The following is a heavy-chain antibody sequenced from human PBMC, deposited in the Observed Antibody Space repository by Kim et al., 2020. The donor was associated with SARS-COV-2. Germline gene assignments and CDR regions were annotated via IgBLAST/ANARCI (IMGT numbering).Heavy chain of an antibody. CDR3: ARGLMVRGVPNWFDP. J-gene: IGHJ5*02. V-gene: IGHV1-46*01. Sequence: KFQGRVTMTRETSTSTVYMELSSLRSEDTAVYYCARGLMVRGVPNWFDPWGQGTLVTVSS. D-gene: IGHD3-10*01.